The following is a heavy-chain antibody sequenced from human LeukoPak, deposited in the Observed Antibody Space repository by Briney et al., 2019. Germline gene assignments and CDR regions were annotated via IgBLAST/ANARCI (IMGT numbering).Heavy chain of an antibody. J-gene: IGHJ4*02. D-gene: IGHD4-17*01. CDR2: IKQDGSEK. V-gene: IGHV3-7*05. Sequence: GGSPRLSCAASGFTFNTFWMTWLRQAPGKGPEWVANIKQDGSEKDYLDSVKGRFTISRDNARNSLYLQMNSLWAEDTAVYYCARIGRDYGDYFDYWGQGTLVTVSS. CDR1: GFTFNTFW. CDR3: ARIGRDYGDYFDY.